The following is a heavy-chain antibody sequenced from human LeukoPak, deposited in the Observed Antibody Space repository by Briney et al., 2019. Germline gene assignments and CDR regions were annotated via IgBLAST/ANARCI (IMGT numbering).Heavy chain of an antibody. V-gene: IGHV4-38-2*02. CDR3: ARWSTGGTCFDY. J-gene: IGHJ4*02. CDR1: ADSISSDYY. Sequence: SGTLSLTCTVSADSISSDYYWGWIRQPPGKGLEWIGSIYYSGSTYYNPSLKSRVTISIDTSKNQFSLKLSSVTAADTAVYYCARWSTGGTCFDYWGQGTLVTVSS. CDR2: IYYSGST. D-gene: IGHD2-8*02.